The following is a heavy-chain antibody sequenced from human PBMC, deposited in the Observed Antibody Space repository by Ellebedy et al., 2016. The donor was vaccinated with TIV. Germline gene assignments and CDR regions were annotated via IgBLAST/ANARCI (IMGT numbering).Heavy chain of an antibody. CDR1: GYTFTSYY. V-gene: IGHV1-46*01. Sequence: ASVKVSCXASGYTFTSYYMHWVRQAPGQGLEWMGIINPSGGSTSYAQKFQGRVTITADESTSTAYMELSSLRSEDTAVYYCARDRGFYFDYWGQGTLVTVSS. J-gene: IGHJ4*02. CDR2: INPSGGST. CDR3: ARDRGFYFDY.